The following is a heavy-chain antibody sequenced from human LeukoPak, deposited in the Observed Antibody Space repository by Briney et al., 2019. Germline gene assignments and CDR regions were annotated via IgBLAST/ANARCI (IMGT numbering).Heavy chain of an antibody. CDR1: GFTFSTYG. CDR3: AKDGGEYYDILTGYYPRLYYMDV. Sequence: GGSLRLSCVASGFTFSTYGMSWGRQAPGKGPVWVSAISGSGGSTYYADSVKGRFTISRDNSKNTLYLQMNSLRAEDTAVYYCAKDGGEYYDILTGYYPRLYYMDVWGKGTTVTISS. D-gene: IGHD3-9*01. J-gene: IGHJ6*03. CDR2: ISGSGGST. V-gene: IGHV3-23*01.